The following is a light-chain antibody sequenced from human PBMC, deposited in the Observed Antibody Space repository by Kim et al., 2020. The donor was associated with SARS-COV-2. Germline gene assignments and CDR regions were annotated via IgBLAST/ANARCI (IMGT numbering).Light chain of an antibody. CDR1: QSVHNN. CDR3: QHYNNWPIT. Sequence: EIVMTQSPATLSVSPGERATLSCRASQSVHNNLAWYQQKPGQPPRLLIYGASTRATGIPARFGGGGSGTEFTLSISSLQSEDLAVYYCQHYNNWPITFGQGTRLEIK. CDR2: GAS. J-gene: IGKJ5*01. V-gene: IGKV3-15*01.